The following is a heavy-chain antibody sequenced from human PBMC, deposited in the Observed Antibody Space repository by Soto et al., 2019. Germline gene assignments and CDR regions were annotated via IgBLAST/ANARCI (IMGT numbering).Heavy chain of an antibody. J-gene: IGHJ6*02. CDR2: IMPVFPTP. D-gene: IGHD1-1*01. V-gene: IGHV1-69*12. Sequence: QVQLVQSGAEVKKPGSSVKVSCKASGGTFSTSAISWVRQAPGQGLEWVGGIMPVFPTPDYAQNFQGRVTITADEATTTAYLELTSLRAADTAVYYCARDKDRLQLGGNYYYILDVWGQGTAITVSS. CDR3: ARDKDRLQLGGNYYYILDV. CDR1: GGTFSTSA.